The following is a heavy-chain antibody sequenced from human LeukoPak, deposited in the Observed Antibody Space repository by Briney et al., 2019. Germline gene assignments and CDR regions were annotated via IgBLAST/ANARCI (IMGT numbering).Heavy chain of an antibody. CDR1: GGSISTTSYY. V-gene: IGHV4-39*01. CDR2: IYYNGST. J-gene: IGHJ6*03. CDR3: ARHKMVRGIGYYYYMDA. Sequence: SETLSLTCTVSGGSISTTSYYWGWIRQPPGKGLQWIGSIYYNGSTYYNPSLKSRVIISVDTSKNQFSLKLSSVTAADTAVYYCARHKMVRGIGYYYYMDAWGKGTTVTISS. D-gene: IGHD3-10*01.